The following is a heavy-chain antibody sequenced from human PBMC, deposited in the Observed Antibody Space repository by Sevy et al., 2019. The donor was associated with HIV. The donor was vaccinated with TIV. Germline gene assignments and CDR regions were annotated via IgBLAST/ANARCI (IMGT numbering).Heavy chain of an antibody. D-gene: IGHD6-19*01. J-gene: IGHJ5*02. CDR2: VSGGGGST. V-gene: IGHV3-23*01. CDR1: GFTFSNYA. CDR3: AKMYSRGWYQRWGWFDP. Sequence: GGSLRLSCVASGFTFSNYAMSWVRQAPGKGLEWVSAVSGGGGSTYYADSVKGRFTISRDNSKNTLYLQMDSLRAEDTAVYYCAKMYSRGWYQRWGWFDPWGQGTLVTVSS.